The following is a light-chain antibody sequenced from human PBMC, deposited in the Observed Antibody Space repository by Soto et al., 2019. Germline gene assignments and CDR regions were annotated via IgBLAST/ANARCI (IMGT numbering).Light chain of an antibody. Sequence: EIVMTQSPATLSVSPGERATLSCRASQCVSSNLAWYQQKPGQAPRLLIYGASTRATGIPARFSGSGSGTEFTLTINSLQSEDFAVYYCQQYHNWLTFGGGTKVDIK. V-gene: IGKV3-15*01. CDR2: GAS. J-gene: IGKJ4*01. CDR3: QQYHNWLT. CDR1: QCVSSN.